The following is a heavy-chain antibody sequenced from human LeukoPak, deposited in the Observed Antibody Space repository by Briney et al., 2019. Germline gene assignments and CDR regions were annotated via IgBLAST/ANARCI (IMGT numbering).Heavy chain of an antibody. CDR1: GFTFSSYG. CDR2: ISYDGSNK. D-gene: IGHD2-21*02. CDR3: ATHIVVVTAPFDY. Sequence: PGRSLRLSCAASGFTFSSYGMHWVRQAPGKGLEWVAVISYDGSNKYYADSVKGRFTISRDNSKNTLYLQMNSLRAEDTAVYYCATHIVVVTAPFDYWGQGTLVTVSS. V-gene: IGHV3-30*03. J-gene: IGHJ4*02.